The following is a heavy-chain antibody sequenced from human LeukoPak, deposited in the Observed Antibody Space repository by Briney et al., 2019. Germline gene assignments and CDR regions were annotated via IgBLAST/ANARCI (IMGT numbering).Heavy chain of an antibody. CDR3: ARGPDTDIVVVPAAPYAFDI. CDR1: GGSFSGYY. D-gene: IGHD2-2*01. Sequence: SETLSLTCAVYGGSFSGYYWSWIRQPPGKGLEWIGEINHSGSTNYNPSLKSRVTISVGTSKNQFSLKLSSVTAADTAVYYCARGPDTDIVVVPAAPYAFDIWGQGTMVTVSP. V-gene: IGHV4-34*01. J-gene: IGHJ3*02. CDR2: INHSGST.